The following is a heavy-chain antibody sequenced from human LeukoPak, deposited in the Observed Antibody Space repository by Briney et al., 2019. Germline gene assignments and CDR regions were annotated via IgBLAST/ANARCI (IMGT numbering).Heavy chain of an antibody. V-gene: IGHV1-69*05. CDR3: ARSLGYYDSSGKPRLDAFDI. D-gene: IGHD3-22*01. Sequence: SVKVSCKASGGTFSRYAISWVRQAPGQGLEWMGGIIPIFGTANYAQKFQGRVTITTDESTSTAYMELSSLRSEDTAVYYCARSLGYYDSSGKPRLDAFDIWGQGTMVTVSS. CDR1: GGTFSRYA. J-gene: IGHJ3*02. CDR2: IIPIFGTA.